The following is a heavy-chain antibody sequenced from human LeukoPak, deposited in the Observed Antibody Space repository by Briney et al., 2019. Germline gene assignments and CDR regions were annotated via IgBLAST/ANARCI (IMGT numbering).Heavy chain of an antibody. CDR1: GFTFSSYE. Sequence: GGSLRLSCAASGFTFSSYEMNLVRQAPGKGLEWVSYISSSGSTIYYADSVKGRFTISTDNAKNSLYLQMNSLRAEDTAVYYCARGDSGSYRYWGQGTLVTVSS. J-gene: IGHJ4*02. D-gene: IGHD1-26*01. V-gene: IGHV3-48*03. CDR3: ARGDSGSYRY. CDR2: ISSSGSTI.